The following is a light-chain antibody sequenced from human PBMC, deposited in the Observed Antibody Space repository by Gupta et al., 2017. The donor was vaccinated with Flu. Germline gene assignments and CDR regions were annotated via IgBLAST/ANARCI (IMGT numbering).Light chain of an antibody. CDR3: QHRSNWPPYS. Sequence: EIVLTQSPATLSLSPGERATLFCRASQSVSSYLAWYQQEPGQAPRLLIYDASNRATGIPARFSGSGSGTDFTLTISSLEPEDFAVYYCQHRSNWPPYSFGQGTKLEIK. CDR2: DAS. V-gene: IGKV3-11*01. CDR1: QSVSSY. J-gene: IGKJ2*03.